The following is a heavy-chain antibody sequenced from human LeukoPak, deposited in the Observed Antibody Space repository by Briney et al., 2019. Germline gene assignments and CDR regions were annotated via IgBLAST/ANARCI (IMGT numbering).Heavy chain of an antibody. D-gene: IGHD3-22*01. CDR1: GGSISSYY. CDR2: IYYSGST. CDR3: ARGYYDSSGYYLFDY. Sequence: SETLSLTCTVSGGSISSYYWSWIRQPPGKGLEWIRYIYYSGSTNYNPSLKSRVTISVDTSKNQFSLKLSSVTAADTAVYYCARGYYDSSGYYLFDYWGQGTLVTVSS. V-gene: IGHV4-59*01. J-gene: IGHJ4*02.